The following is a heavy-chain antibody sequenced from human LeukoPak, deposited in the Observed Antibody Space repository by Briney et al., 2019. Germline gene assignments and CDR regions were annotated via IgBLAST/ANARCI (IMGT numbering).Heavy chain of an antibody. D-gene: IGHD6-13*01. Sequence: SETLSLTCTVSGGSISRDYWSWIRQPRGKGLEWIGYIYYTGSTNYNPSLKSRVTISVDTSKNQFSLKLSSVTAADTAVYYCARDRPGGSSLDYWGQGTLVTVSS. CDR2: IYYTGST. V-gene: IGHV4-59*01. J-gene: IGHJ4*02. CDR3: ARDRPGGSSLDY. CDR1: GGSISRDY.